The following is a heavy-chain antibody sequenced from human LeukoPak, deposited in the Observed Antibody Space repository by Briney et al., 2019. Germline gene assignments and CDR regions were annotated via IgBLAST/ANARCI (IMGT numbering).Heavy chain of an antibody. Sequence: GEALKISCKGSGYSFTSYWISWVRQMPGKGLEWMGSIDPSDSYTNYSPSFQGHVTISADKSISTAYLQWSSLKASDTATYYCARPMAGSGGYYYYDMDVWGQGPTVTVSS. D-gene: IGHD2-8*01. CDR1: GYSFTSYW. J-gene: IGHJ6*01. CDR3: ARPMAGSGGYYYYDMDV. V-gene: IGHV5-10-1*01. CDR2: IDPSDSYT.